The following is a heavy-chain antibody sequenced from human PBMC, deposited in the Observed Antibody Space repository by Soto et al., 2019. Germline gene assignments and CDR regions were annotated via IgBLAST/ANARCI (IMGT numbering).Heavy chain of an antibody. Sequence: SVKVSCKASGGTFSSYAISWVRQAPGQGLEWMGGIIPIFGTANYAQKFQGGVTITADESTSTAYMELSSLRSEDTAVYYCARYGYCSSTSCYTSAYYYGMDVWGQGTTVTVSS. CDR1: GGTFSSYA. CDR3: ARYGYCSSTSCYTSAYYYGMDV. D-gene: IGHD2-2*02. CDR2: IIPIFGTA. J-gene: IGHJ6*02. V-gene: IGHV1-69*13.